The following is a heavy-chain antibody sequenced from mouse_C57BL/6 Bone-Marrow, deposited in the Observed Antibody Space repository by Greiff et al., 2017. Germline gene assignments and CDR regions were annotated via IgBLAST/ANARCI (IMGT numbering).Heavy chain of an antibody. CDR2: IYPRRGNT. V-gene: IGHV1-81*01. J-gene: IGHJ3*01. CDR3: AREGRGSSWGFAY. D-gene: IGHD1-1*01. Sequence: QVQLQQSGAELARPGASVKLSCKASGYTFTSYGISWVKQRTGQGLEWIGEIYPRRGNTYYNEKFKGKATLTAAKSSSTAYMELRSLTSDDSAVYFCAREGRGSSWGFAYWGQGTLVTVSA. CDR1: GYTFTSYG.